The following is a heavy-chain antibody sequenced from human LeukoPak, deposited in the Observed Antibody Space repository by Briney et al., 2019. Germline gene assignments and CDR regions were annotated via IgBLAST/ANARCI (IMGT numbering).Heavy chain of an antibody. V-gene: IGHV3-23*01. CDR2: ISGSGGST. CDR1: GFTFSSYA. Sequence: GGSLRLSCAAAGFTFSSYAMSWVRQAPGKGREWVSAISGSGGSTYYADSVKGRFTISRDNSKNTLYLQMNSLRAEDTAVYYCAKDHGYCSSTSCKVLDYWGQGTLVTVSS. CDR3: AKDHGYCSSTSCKVLDY. J-gene: IGHJ4*02. D-gene: IGHD2-2*03.